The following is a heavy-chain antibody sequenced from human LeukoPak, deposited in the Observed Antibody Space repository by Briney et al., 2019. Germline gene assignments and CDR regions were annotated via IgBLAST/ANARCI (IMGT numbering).Heavy chain of an antibody. CDR2: IYYGGST. J-gene: IGHJ6*03. CDR3: ARETSQKGAHYMDV. V-gene: IGHV4-4*02. D-gene: IGHD3-16*01. CDR1: GGSISSSNW. Sequence: PSETLSLTCAVSGGSISSSNWWSWVRQPPGKGLEWIGSIYYGGSTYYNPSLQSRVTISVDTSKNQFSLKLSSVTAADTAVYYCARETSQKGAHYMDVWGKGTTVTISS.